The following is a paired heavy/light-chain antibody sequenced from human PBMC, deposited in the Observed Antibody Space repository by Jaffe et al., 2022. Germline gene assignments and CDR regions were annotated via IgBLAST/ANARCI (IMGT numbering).Light chain of an antibody. J-gene: IGLJ3*02. CDR2: DVS. V-gene: IGLV2-11*01. CDR1: SSDVGGYNY. Sequence: QSALTQPRSVSGSPGQSVTISCTGTSSDVGGYNYVSWYQQHPGKAPKLMIYDVSKRPSGVPDRFSGSKSGNTASLTISGLQAEDEADYYCCSYAGSYTRWVFGGGTKLTVL. CDR3: CSYAGSYTRWV.
Heavy chain of an antibody. CDR1: GGSFSGYY. J-gene: IGHJ2*01. CDR3: ARGQCSGGSCYPSRYFDL. CDR2: INHSGST. Sequence: QVQLQQWGAGLLKPSETLSLTCAVYGGSFSGYYWSWIRQPPGKGLEWIGEINHSGSTNYNPSLKSRVTISVDTSKNQFSLKLSSVTAADTAVYYCARGQCSGGSCYPSRYFDLWGRGTLVTVSS. V-gene: IGHV4-34*01. D-gene: IGHD2-15*01.